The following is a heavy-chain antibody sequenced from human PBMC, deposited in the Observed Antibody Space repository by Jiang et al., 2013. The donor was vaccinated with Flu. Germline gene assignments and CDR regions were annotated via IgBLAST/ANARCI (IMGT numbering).Heavy chain of an antibody. D-gene: IGHD3-3*02. CDR2: IIPIFGTA. V-gene: IGHV1-69*01. CDR3: ARDHPPLIFGVAIGAFDI. Sequence: SGAEVKKPGSSVKVSCKASGGTFSSYAISWVRQAPGQGLEWMGGIIPIFGTANYAQKFQGRVTITADESTSTAYMELSSLRSEDTAVYYCARDHPPLIFGVAIGAFDIWGQGTMVTVSS. J-gene: IGHJ3*02. CDR1: GGTFSSYA.